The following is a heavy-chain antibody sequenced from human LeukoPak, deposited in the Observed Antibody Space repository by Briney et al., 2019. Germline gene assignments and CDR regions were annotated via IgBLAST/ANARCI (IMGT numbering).Heavy chain of an antibody. CDR2: ISEDGGYTT. CDR1: GFIFSRHQ. J-gene: IGHJ4*02. Sequence: GGSLRLSCAASGFIFSRHQMDWARQAPGKGPEWVAYISEDGGYTTDYADSVKGRFTISRDDAKNSLYLQMDSLSAEDTAVYYCARDREYYFDYWGQGTLVTVSS. CDR3: ARDREYYFDY. V-gene: IGHV3-48*03.